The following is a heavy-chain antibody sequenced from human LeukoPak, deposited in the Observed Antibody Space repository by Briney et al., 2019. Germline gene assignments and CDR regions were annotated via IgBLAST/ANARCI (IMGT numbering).Heavy chain of an antibody. J-gene: IGHJ4*02. D-gene: IGHD1-26*01. Sequence: GASVKVSCKVSGYTFTDYYMHWVQQAPGNGLEWMGLVDPEDGETIYAEKFPGRVTITADTSTDTDYMELSSLRSEDTAVYYCATAGGWELPFDYWGQGTLVTVSS. V-gene: IGHV1-69-2*01. CDR1: GYTFTDYY. CDR3: ATAGGWELPFDY. CDR2: VDPEDGET.